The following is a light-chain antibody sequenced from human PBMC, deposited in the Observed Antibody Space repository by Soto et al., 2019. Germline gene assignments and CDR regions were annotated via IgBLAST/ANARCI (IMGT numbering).Light chain of an antibody. CDR1: SSNIGAGYD. Sequence: QSVLTQPPSVSWAPGQRVTISCTGSSSNIGAGYDVHGYQQLPGTAPKLLIYGNSNRPSGVPDRFSGSKSGTSASLAITGLQAEDEADYYCQSYDSSLSGWVFGGGTKLTVL. J-gene: IGLJ3*02. CDR2: GNS. V-gene: IGLV1-40*01. CDR3: QSYDSSLSGWV.